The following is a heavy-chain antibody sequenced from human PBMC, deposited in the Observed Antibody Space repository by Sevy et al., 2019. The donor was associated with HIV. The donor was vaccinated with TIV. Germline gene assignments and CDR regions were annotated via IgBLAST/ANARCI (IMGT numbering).Heavy chain of an antibody. CDR1: GYRFTNYC. CDR2: IWRGDSET. CDR3: ARSNVDTAMDFDY. D-gene: IGHD5-18*01. J-gene: IGHJ4*02. Sequence: GESLKISCKGSGYRFTNYCIGWVRQMPGKGLEWMGIIWRGDSETRYSPSLQGQVTISADKSINTAYLQWSSLKASDTAIYYCARSNVDTAMDFDYWGQRTLVTVSS. V-gene: IGHV5-51*01.